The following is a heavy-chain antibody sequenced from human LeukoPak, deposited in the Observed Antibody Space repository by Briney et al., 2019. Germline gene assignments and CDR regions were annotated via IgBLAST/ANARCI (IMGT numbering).Heavy chain of an antibody. V-gene: IGHV3-30*04. Sequence: GRSLRLSCAASQFSFSDYAMHWVRQAPDKGLEWVAVISDDGSIKIYRDSVKGRFTISRDNSKNTLYLEMNSLRGEDTGLYYCARDFVGGSPDYFDVCGQGTLVTVSS. CDR1: QFSFSDYA. CDR2: ISDDGSIK. CDR3: ARDFVGGSPDYFDV. D-gene: IGHD3-16*01. J-gene: IGHJ4*02.